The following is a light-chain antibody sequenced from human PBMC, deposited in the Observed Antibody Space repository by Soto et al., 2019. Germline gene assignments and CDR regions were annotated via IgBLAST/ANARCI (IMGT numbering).Light chain of an antibody. J-gene: IGLJ1*01. CDR2: EVN. CDR1: SRNVGEYNY. Sequence: QSALTQRPSATGSPGQSVTISCTGTSRNVGEYNYASWYQQHPGKAPRLMIFEVNKRPSGVPDRFSGYKSGNAASLTVSGLPAEDEADYYCSSYGGNYNFGFGTGTKV. CDR3: SSYGGNYNFG. V-gene: IGLV2-8*01.